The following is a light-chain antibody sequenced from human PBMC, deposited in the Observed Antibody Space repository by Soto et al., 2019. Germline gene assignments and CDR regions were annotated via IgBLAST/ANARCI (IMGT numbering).Light chain of an antibody. CDR1: QSVSSSY. Sequence: EIVLTQSPGTLSLSPGERATLSCRAIQSVSSSYLAWYQQKPGQAPRLLIYGASSRATGIPDRFSGSGSGTDFTLTIITLEPEDFAVYYCQQYGNSPPYTFGQGTKVDIK. CDR3: QQYGNSPPYT. CDR2: GAS. J-gene: IGKJ2*01. V-gene: IGKV3-20*01.